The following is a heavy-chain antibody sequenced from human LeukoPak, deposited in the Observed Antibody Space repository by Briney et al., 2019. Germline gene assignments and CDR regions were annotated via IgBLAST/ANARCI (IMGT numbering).Heavy chain of an antibody. V-gene: IGHV4-34*01. D-gene: IGHD3-9*01. J-gene: IGHJ5*02. CDR3: ARAPWLLNWFDP. CDR2: INHSGST. CDR1: GGSFSGYY. Sequence: SETLSLTCAVYGGSFSGYYWSWIRQPPGKGLEWIGEINHSGSTNYNPSLKSRVAISVDTSKNQFSLKLSSVTAADTAVYYCARAPWLLNWFDPWGQGTLVTVSS.